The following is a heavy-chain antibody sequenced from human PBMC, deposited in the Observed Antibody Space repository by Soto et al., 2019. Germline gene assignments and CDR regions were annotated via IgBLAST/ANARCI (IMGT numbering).Heavy chain of an antibody. D-gene: IGHD5-12*01. Sequence: QVQLVQSGAEVKKPGASVKVSCKASGYTFTSYDINWVRQATGQGLEWMGWMNANSGNTGNAQKYQGRVNMPITTSRSTAYKELSSLRSDDTAVYSCAKCGYRGDGYYYYYYGMDVWGQGTTVTVSS. CDR3: AKCGYRGDGYYYYYYGMDV. CDR1: GYTFTSYD. V-gene: IGHV1-8*01. J-gene: IGHJ6*02. CDR2: MNANSGNT.